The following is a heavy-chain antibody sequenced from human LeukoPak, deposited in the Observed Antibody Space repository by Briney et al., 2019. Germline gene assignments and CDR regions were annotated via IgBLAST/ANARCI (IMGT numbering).Heavy chain of an antibody. V-gene: IGHV4-61*02. CDR3: ARDTGIAVAGTVEN. Sequence: PPQTLSLTCTVSGGSISSGSYYWSWIRQPAGKGLEWIGRIYTSGSTNYNPSLKSRVTISVDTSKNQFSLKLSSVTAADTAVYYCARDTGIAVAGTVENWGQGTLVTVSS. J-gene: IGHJ4*02. D-gene: IGHD6-19*01. CDR2: IYTSGST. CDR1: GGSISSGSYY.